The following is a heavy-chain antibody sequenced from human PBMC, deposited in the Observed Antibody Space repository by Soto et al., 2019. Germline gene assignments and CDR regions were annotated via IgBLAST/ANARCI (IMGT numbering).Heavy chain of an antibody. Sequence: TSETLSLTCIVSGGSINNYYWSWIRQVPGKGLEWIGEIHSSGITKYNPSLKSRVTISVDSSKNQFSLKLTSVSATDTALYYCARHTYGRADFDSSGQGALVTVSS. V-gene: IGHV4-59*08. D-gene: IGHD1-26*01. CDR2: IHSSGIT. J-gene: IGHJ4*02. CDR3: ARHTYGRADFDS. CDR1: GGSINNYY.